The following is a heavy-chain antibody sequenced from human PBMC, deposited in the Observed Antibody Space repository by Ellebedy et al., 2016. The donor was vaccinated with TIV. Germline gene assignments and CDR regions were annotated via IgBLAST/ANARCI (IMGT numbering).Heavy chain of an antibody. J-gene: IGHJ3*02. V-gene: IGHV3-7*01. Sequence: GGSLRLSCGASGFSFRSYWMTWVRQAPGKGLEWVANINQDGSDKYYVDSVWGRFTISRDNAKNSLFLQMNSLRAEDTALYYCATDGSYGDYRSPTHAFEMWGQGTMVTVSS. CDR1: GFSFRSYW. CDR3: ATDGSYGDYRSPTHAFEM. CDR2: INQDGSDK. D-gene: IGHD4-17*01.